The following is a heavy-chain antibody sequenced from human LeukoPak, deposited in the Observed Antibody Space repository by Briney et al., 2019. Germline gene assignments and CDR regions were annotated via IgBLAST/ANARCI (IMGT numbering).Heavy chain of an antibody. CDR2: IRRGSGSI. Sequence: ETLSLTCTVSDGSIYSYYWSWIRQPPGEGLEWVSSIRRGSGSIYYADSLKGRVTISRDNAKNSLAPQMNSLRVEDTAVYYCARAPPYCGGDCSDWYFDLWGRGTLVTVSS. CDR1: DGSIYSYY. V-gene: IGHV3-21*01. CDR3: ARAPPYCGGDCSDWYFDL. J-gene: IGHJ2*01. D-gene: IGHD2-21*02.